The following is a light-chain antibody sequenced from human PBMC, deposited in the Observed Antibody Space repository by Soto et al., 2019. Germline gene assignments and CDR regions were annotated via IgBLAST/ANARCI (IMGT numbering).Light chain of an antibody. V-gene: IGLV2-14*01. CDR1: SSDVGAYNY. J-gene: IGLJ2*01. CDR2: EVS. Sequence: QSVLTQPASVSGSPGQSITISCTGTSSDVGAYNYVSWYQQHPGKAPKLMIFEVSDRPSGVSNRFSGSKSGNTASLTLSGLQAEYEADYYCSSYTSSNTLVFGGGTKLTVL. CDR3: SSYTSSNTLV.